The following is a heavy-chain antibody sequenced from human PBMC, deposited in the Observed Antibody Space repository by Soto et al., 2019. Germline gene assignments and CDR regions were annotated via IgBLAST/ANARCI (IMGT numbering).Heavy chain of an antibody. Sequence: PGGSLRLSCAASGFTFISYWMSWVRQAPGKGLEWVANIKQDGSEKYYVDSVKGRFTISRDNAKNSLYLQMNSLRAEDTAVYYCARARSGTDSSGYYPSDYWGQGTLVTVSS. CDR2: IKQDGSEK. V-gene: IGHV3-7*01. J-gene: IGHJ4*02. CDR3: ARARSGTDSSGYYPSDY. CDR1: GFTFISYW. D-gene: IGHD3-22*01.